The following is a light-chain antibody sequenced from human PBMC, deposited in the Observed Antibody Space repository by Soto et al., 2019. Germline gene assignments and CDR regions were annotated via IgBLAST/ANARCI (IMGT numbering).Light chain of an antibody. CDR2: GAS. Sequence: EIVMTQSPGTLSLSPGERATLSCRASQSVSNNYLAWYQQKPGQAPRLLIYGASSRATGIPDRFSGSGSGTDFTLNISRLEPEDFAVYYCQKYGSSPQTFGQGPRWIS. CDR3: QKYGSSPQT. J-gene: IGKJ1*01. V-gene: IGKV3-20*01. CDR1: QSVSNNY.